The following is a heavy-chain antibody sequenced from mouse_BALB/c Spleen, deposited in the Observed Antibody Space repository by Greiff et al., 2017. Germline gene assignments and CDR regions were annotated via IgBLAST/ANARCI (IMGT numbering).Heavy chain of an antibody. Sequence: EVKVVESGGGLVQPGGSRKLSCAASGFTFSSFGMHWVRQAPEKGLEWVAYISSGSSTIYYADTVKGRFTISRDNPKNTLFLQMTSLRSEDTAMYYCARDYDRAMDYWGQGTSVTVSS. CDR1: GFTFSSFG. CDR2: ISSGSSTI. J-gene: IGHJ4*01. V-gene: IGHV5-17*02. D-gene: IGHD2-4*01. CDR3: ARDYDRAMDY.